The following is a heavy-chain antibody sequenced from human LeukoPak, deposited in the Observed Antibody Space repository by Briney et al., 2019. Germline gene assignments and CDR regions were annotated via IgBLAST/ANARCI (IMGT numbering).Heavy chain of an antibody. V-gene: IGHV3-9*01. D-gene: IGHD3-22*01. CDR3: AKSASYYDSSGYYALDY. CDR2: ISWNSGSI. Sequence: SLRLSCAASGFTFDDYAMHWVRQAPGKGLEWVSGISWNSGSIGYADSVKGRFTISRDNAKNSLYLQMNSLRAEDTALYYCAKSASYYDSSGYYALDYWGQGTLVTVSS. J-gene: IGHJ4*02. CDR1: GFTFDDYA.